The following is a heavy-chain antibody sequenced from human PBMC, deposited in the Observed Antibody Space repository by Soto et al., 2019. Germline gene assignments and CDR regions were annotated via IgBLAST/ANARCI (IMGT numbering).Heavy chain of an antibody. D-gene: IGHD3-10*02. CDR2: IFIGGTT. Sequence: GGSLRLSCAASGFTVSSSQMTWVRQAPGKALEWVSVIFIGGTTQYAVSVKGRFTISRDYSKNTVYLQMNSLRADDTAVYYCARDSPHLFGELFYWGQGTPVTVSS. CDR3: ARDSPHLFGELFY. V-gene: IGHV3-53*01. CDR1: GFTVSSSQ. J-gene: IGHJ4*02.